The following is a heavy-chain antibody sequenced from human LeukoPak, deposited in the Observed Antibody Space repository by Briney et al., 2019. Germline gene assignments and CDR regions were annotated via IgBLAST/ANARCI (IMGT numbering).Heavy chain of an antibody. CDR2: INTNTGNP. V-gene: IGHV7-4-1*02. CDR1: GYTFTSYA. CDR3: ARADDSSGYYYEFIDY. D-gene: IGHD3-22*01. J-gene: IGHJ4*02. Sequence: ASVKVSCKASGYTFTSYAMNWVRQAPGQGLEWMGWINTNTGNPTYAQGFTGRFVFSLDTSDSTAYLQISSLKAEDTAVYYCARADDSSGYYYEFIDYWGQGTLVTVSS.